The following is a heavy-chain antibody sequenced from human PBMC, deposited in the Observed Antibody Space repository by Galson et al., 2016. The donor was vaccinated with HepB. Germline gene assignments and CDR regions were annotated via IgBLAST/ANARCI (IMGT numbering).Heavy chain of an antibody. J-gene: IGHJ4*02. CDR1: GFSLSTGGVG. CDR3: ARRRRYYSDSSGGKFYFDD. D-gene: IGHD3-22*01. CDR2: IYWDDDK. Sequence: PALVKPTQTLTLTCTFSGFSLSTGGVGVGWIRQPPGKALDWLALIYWDDDKRYSPSLNSRLTITKDTSNNQVILRMTNMDPVDTATYYCARRRRYYSDSSGGKFYFDDCGQGTLGAVSS. V-gene: IGHV2-5*02.